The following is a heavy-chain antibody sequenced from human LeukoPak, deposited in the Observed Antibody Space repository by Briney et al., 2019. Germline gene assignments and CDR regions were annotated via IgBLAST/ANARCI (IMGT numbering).Heavy chain of an antibody. CDR1: GFTFSDYY. Sequence: PGGSLRLSCAASGFTFSDYYMSWIRQAPGKGLEWVSYISSSGSTIYYADSVKGRFTISRDNSKNSLYLQMNSLRAEDTAVYYCARGLETTVTTPADYWGQGTLVTVSS. D-gene: IGHD4-11*01. CDR2: ISSSGSTI. V-gene: IGHV3-11*04. J-gene: IGHJ4*02. CDR3: ARGLETTVTTPADY.